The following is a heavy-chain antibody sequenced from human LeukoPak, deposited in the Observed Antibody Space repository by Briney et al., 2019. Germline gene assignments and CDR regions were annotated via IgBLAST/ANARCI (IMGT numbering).Heavy chain of an antibody. J-gene: IGHJ4*02. CDR2: ISYDGSNK. Sequence: GGSLRLSCAASGFTFSSYAMHWVRQAPGKGLEWVAVISYDGSNKYYADSVKGRFTISRDNSKNTLYLQMNSLRAEDTAVYYCANDEYGSSWATLDYWGQGTLVTVSS. V-gene: IGHV3-30*04. D-gene: IGHD6-13*01. CDR3: ANDEYGSSWATLDY. CDR1: GFTFSSYA.